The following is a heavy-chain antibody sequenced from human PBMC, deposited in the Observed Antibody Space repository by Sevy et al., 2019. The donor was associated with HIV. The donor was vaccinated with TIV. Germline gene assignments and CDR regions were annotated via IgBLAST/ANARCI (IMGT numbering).Heavy chain of an antibody. D-gene: IGHD5-12*01. Sequence: GGSLRLSCAASGFTVSSNYMSWVRQAPGKGLEWVSVIYSGGSTYYADSVKGRFTISRDNSKNTLYLKMNSLRAEDTAVYYCARTGRDGYNPHYYYYYYMDVWGKGTTVTVSS. CDR1: GFTVSSNY. V-gene: IGHV3-53*01. CDR3: ARTGRDGYNPHYYYYYYMDV. CDR2: IYSGGST. J-gene: IGHJ6*03.